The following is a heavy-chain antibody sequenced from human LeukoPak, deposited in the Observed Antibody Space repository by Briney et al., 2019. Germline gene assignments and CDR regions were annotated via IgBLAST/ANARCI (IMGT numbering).Heavy chain of an antibody. J-gene: IGHJ4*02. CDR2: IYHSGST. D-gene: IGHD6-13*01. CDR1: GGSISGSNW. Sequence: PSGTLSLTCAVSGGSISGSNWWSWVRQPPGKGLEWIGEIYHSGSTNYNPSLKSRVTISVDKSKNQFSLKLSSVTAADTAVYYCASGVGVSSSWYFDYWGQGTLVTVSS. V-gene: IGHV4-4*02. CDR3: ASGVGVSSSWYFDY.